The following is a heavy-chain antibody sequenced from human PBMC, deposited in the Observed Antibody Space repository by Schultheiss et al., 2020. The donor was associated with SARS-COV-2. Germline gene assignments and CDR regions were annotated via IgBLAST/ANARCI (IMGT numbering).Heavy chain of an antibody. CDR1: GYTFTGYY. Sequence: ASVKVSCKASGYTFTGYYMHWVRQAPGQGLEWMGRINPKTGDTHYAQKFQGRVTMTTDTSTSTAYMELRSLRSDDTAVYYCARGATVTTRPYYYYGMDVWGKGTTVTVSS. CDR3: ARGATVTTRPYYYYGMDV. D-gene: IGHD4-11*01. V-gene: IGHV1-2*06. J-gene: IGHJ6*04. CDR2: INPKTGDT.